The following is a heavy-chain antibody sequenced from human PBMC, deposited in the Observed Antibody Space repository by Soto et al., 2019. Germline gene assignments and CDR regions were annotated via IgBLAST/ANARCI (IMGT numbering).Heavy chain of an antibody. D-gene: IGHD2-15*01. J-gene: IGHJ6*02. CDR2: IYYSGST. V-gene: IGHV4-39*01. Sequence: SETLSLTCAVYGGSFSAYYWGWIRQPPGKGLEWIGSIYYSGSTYYNPSLKSRVTISVDTSKNQFSLKLSSVTAADTAVYYCARHRYCSGGSCYSYYYYGMDVWGQGTTVTVSS. CDR1: GGSFSAYY. CDR3: ARHRYCSGGSCYSYYYYGMDV.